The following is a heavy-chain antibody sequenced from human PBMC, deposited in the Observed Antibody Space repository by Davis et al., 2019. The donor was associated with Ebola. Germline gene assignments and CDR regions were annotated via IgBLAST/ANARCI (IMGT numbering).Heavy chain of an antibody. V-gene: IGHV3-21*01. CDR1: GFTFSSYY. D-gene: IGHD1-14*01. J-gene: IGHJ4*01. CDR2: ISSSSSYI. CDR3: ARLSGTSDFDF. Sequence: PGGSLRLSCAASGFTFSSYYMNWVRQAPGKGLEWVSSISSSSSYIYYAGSVRGRFTISRDNSRDTLYLQMNSLKSEDTAVYYCARLSGTSDFDFWGHGIVVTVSA.